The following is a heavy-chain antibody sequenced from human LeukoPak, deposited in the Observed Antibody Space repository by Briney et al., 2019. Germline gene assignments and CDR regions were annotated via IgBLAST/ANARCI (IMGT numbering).Heavy chain of an antibody. CDR2: LYSGGTT. V-gene: IGHV3-66*01. CDR3: ARASTVLGRSATNDAFDI. J-gene: IGHJ3*02. D-gene: IGHD4-17*01. CDR1: GFTVSANY. Sequence: PGGSLRLSCSASGFTVSANYMAWVRQAPGKGLEWVSILYSGGTTYFADSVKGRFTISRDTSKDTVSLEMKSLRAEDTAVYYCARASTVLGRSATNDAFDIWGQGTVVTVSS.